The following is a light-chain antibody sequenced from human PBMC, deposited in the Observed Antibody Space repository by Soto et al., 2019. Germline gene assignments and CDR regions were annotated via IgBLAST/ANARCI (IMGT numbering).Light chain of an antibody. CDR2: DAS. J-gene: IGKJ1*01. CDR3: QHYNSYSEA. CDR1: QSISNW. V-gene: IGKV1-5*01. Sequence: DIQMTQSPSTLSASVGDRVTITCRASQSISNWLAWYQQKAGKAPNLLIYDASSLESGVPSRFSGSGSGTEFTLTITNLQPDDFATYYCQHYNSYSEAFGQGTKVDI.